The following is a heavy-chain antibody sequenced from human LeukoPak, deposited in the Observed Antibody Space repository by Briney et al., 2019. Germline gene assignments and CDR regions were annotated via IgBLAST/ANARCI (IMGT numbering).Heavy chain of an antibody. CDR2: INPNSGGT. CDR1: GYTFTGYY. J-gene: IGHJ4*02. CDR3: ARVDAASLAVHY. Sequence: ASVKVSCKASGYTFTGYYLNWVRQPPGQGLEWMGRINPNSGGTNSGQKFQGRVTMTRDTSISTAYLELSSLTFDDTAVYYCARVDAASLAVHYWGQGTLVTVSS. D-gene: IGHD6-13*01. V-gene: IGHV1-2*02.